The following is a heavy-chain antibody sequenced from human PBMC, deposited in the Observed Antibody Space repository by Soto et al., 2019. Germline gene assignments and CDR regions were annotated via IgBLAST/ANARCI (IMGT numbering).Heavy chain of an antibody. V-gene: IGHV3-15*01. D-gene: IGHD3-3*01. J-gene: IGHJ3*02. Sequence: GGSLRLSCAASGFTFSNAWMSWVRQDPGKGLEWVGRIKSKTDGGTTDYAAPVKGRFIISIDDSKNTLYLQMNSLKTEDTAVYYCTTDSEYYDFWSGPEDSDAFDIWGQGTMVTVSS. CDR3: TTDSEYYDFWSGPEDSDAFDI. CDR1: GFTFSNAW. CDR2: IKSKTDGGTT.